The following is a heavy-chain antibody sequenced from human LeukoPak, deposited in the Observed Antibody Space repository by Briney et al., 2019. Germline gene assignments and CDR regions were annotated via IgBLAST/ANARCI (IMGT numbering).Heavy chain of an antibody. CDR3: ARVEYGVAMLRH. V-gene: IGHV3-48*03. J-gene: IGHJ4*02. D-gene: IGHD3-3*01. Sequence: GGSLRLSCVVSGFTFSNYEMNWVRQAPGKGLEWVSYISSSGNSIYYVDSVKARFTISRDNAKNSLYLQMNSLRAEDTAVYHCARVEYGVAMLRHWGQGTLVTVSS. CDR1: GFTFSNYE. CDR2: ISSSGNSI.